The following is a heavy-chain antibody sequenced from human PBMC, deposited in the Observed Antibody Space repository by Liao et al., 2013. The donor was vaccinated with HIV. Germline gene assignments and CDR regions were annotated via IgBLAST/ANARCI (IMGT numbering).Heavy chain of an antibody. J-gene: IGHJ3*02. CDR3: ARVGPNGVDGFDI. CDR2: IQTSGST. D-gene: IGHD3-3*01. Sequence: QVLLLESGPGLVKPSETLSLTCTVSGVSFSNNYWSWIRQPAEKGLEWIGRIQTSGSTNYNPSLKNRVTMSVDTSKSHFSLRLTSVTAADAAVYYCARVGPNGVDGFDIWGQGTMVTVSS. V-gene: IGHV4-4*07. CDR1: GVSFSNNY.